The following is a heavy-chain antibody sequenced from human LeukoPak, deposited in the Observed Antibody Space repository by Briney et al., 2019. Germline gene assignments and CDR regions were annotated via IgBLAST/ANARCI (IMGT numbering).Heavy chain of an antibody. J-gene: IGHJ4*02. D-gene: IGHD5-18*01. CDR1: GFTFSSYW. CDR3: ASQLRSKSFNY. Sequence: GGSLRLSCAASGFTFSSYWMSWVRQAPGKGLEWVANIKQDGSEKYYVDSVKGRFTISRDNAKNSLYLQMNSLRAEDTAVYYCASQLRSKSFNYWGQGTLVTVSS. CDR2: IKQDGSEK. V-gene: IGHV3-7*01.